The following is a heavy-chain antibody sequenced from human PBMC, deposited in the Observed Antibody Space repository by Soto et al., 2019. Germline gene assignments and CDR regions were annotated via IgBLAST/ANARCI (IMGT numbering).Heavy chain of an antibody. CDR1: GYTFTSYG. CDR2: ISAYNGNT. D-gene: IGHD3-16*01. J-gene: IGHJ4*02. V-gene: IGHV1-18*01. CDR3: ARDLGIMITFGGAIDY. Sequence: XSVKVSFKASGYTFTSYGISWVRQAPGQGLEWMGWISAYNGNTNYAQKLQGRVTMTTDTSTSTAYMELRSLRSDDTAVYYCARDLGIMITFGGAIDYWGQGTLVTVSS.